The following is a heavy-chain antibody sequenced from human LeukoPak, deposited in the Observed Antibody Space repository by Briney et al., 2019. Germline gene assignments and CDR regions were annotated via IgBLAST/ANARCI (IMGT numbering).Heavy chain of an antibody. CDR2: IYYSGST. V-gene: IGHV4-39*01. CDR1: GFTFSSYA. CDR3: ARHGYYYGSGSRWFDP. Sequence: GSLRLSCAASGFTFSSYAMSWVRQAPGKGLEWIGSIYYSGSTYYNPSLKSRVTISVDTSKNQFSLKLSSVTAADTAVYYCARHGYYYGSGSRWFDPWGQGTLVTVSS. J-gene: IGHJ5*02. D-gene: IGHD3-10*01.